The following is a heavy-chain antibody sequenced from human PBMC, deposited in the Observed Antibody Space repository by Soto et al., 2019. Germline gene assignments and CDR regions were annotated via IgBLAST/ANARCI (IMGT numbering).Heavy chain of an antibody. CDR3: AKDLTRQLAYWLDP. D-gene: IGHD6-6*01. J-gene: IGHJ5*02. Sequence: QVQLVQSGAEVKKPGSSVKVSCKASGGTFSSYVISWVRQAPGQGLEWMGGIIPIFGTPNYAQKLQGRVTINADESTSTAYMELSSLRSEDTAVYYCAKDLTRQLAYWLDPWGQGTQVTVSS. CDR2: IIPIFGTP. V-gene: IGHV1-69*01. CDR1: GGTFSSYV.